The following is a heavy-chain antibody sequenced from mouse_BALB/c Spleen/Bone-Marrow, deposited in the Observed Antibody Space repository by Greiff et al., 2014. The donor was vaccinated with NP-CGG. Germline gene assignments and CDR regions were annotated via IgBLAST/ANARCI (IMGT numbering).Heavy chain of an antibody. CDR2: INNGGST. CDR1: GSTFSSYA. D-gene: IGHD2-4*01. CDR3: ARERDYDWFAY. J-gene: IGHJ3*01. V-gene: IGHV5-6-5*01. Sequence: EVKLVESGGGLVKPGGSLKLSCAASGSTFSSYAMSWVRQTPEKGLEWVASINNGGSTYYPDSVKGRFTISRDNARNILFLQMSSLRSEDTAMYYCARERDYDWFAYWGQGTLVTVSA.